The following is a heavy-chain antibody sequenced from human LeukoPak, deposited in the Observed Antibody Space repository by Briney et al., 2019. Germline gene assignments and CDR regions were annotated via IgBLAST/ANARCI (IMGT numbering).Heavy chain of an antibody. CDR1: GGSISSGGYY. Sequence: PSETLSLTCAVSGGSISSGGYYWSWIRQHPGKGLEWIGYIYYSGSTYYDPSLKSRVTISVDTSKNQFSLKLSSVTAADTAVYYYARVKARLGDPRWFDYWGQGTLVTVSS. CDR3: ARVKARLGDPRWFDY. V-gene: IGHV4-31*11. CDR2: IYYSGST. J-gene: IGHJ4*02. D-gene: IGHD3-10*01.